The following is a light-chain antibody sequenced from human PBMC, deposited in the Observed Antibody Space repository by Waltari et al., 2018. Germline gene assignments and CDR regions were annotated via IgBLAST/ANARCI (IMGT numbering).Light chain of an antibody. CDR2: RAS. J-gene: IGKJ1*01. CDR1: QSVCSSS. CDR3: QQHGTLPAT. V-gene: IGKV3-20*01. Sequence: EIVLTQSPGTASLSPGERVTLSGRASQSVCSSSLAWYQQKPGQTPRLVIYRASRRATGIPDRFSGSGSGTEFSLTISRLEPEDFAVYYCQQHGTLPATFGQGTKVEIK.